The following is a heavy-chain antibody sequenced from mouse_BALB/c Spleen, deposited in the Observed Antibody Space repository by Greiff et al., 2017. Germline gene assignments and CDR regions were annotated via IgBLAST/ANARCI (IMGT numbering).Heavy chain of an antibody. Sequence: QVQLKESGPGLVAPSQSLSITCTVSGFSLTGYGVNWVRQPPGKGLEWLGMIWGDGSTDYNSALKSRLSISKDNSKSQVFFKMNSLQANDTAIYYCASKTRYFDVWGAGTTVTVSS. CDR3: ASKTRYFDV. J-gene: IGHJ1*01. CDR2: IWGDGST. CDR1: GFSLTGYG. V-gene: IGHV2-6-7*01.